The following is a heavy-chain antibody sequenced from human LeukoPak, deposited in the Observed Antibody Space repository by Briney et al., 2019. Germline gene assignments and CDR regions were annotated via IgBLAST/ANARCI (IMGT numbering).Heavy chain of an antibody. Sequence: GGSLRLSCAASGFTFSSYAMSWVRQAPGKGLEWVSAIIGSGGGTFYADSVKGRFTISRDNSRNTLYLQMNSLRAEDTAVYYCAKENRNYVFHDYWGQGTLVTVSS. J-gene: IGHJ4*02. CDR3: AKENRNYVFHDY. CDR2: IIGSGGGT. CDR1: GFTFSSYA. V-gene: IGHV3-23*01. D-gene: IGHD1-7*01.